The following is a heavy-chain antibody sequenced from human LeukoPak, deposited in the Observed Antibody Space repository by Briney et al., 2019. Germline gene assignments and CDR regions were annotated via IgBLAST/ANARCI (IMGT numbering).Heavy chain of an antibody. D-gene: IGHD3-22*01. CDR3: ARGDDSGYYDYFDY. CDR2: IYTGGNT. J-gene: IGHJ4*02. Sequence: GGSLRLSCVASGFDFGTYAMSWVRQAPGKGLEWVSTIYTGGNTYYAASVKGRFTISRDFSKNTVFLHMNSLRAEDTAMYYCARGDDSGYYDYFDYWGQGALVTVSS. CDR1: GFDFGTYA. V-gene: IGHV3-23*05.